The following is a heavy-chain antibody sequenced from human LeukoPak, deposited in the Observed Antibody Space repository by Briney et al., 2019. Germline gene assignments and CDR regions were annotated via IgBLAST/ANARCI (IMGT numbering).Heavy chain of an antibody. V-gene: IGHV4-59*12. J-gene: IGHJ3*02. CDR3: ARGGEDPTVTRYDAFDI. Sequence: SETLSLTCTVSGGSISSYYWSWIRQPPGKGLEWIGYIYYSGSTNYNPSLKSRVTISVDTSKNQFSLKLSSVTAADTAVYYCARGGEDPTVTRYDAFDIWGQGIMVTVSS. CDR2: IYYSGST. CDR1: GGSISSYY. D-gene: IGHD4-11*01.